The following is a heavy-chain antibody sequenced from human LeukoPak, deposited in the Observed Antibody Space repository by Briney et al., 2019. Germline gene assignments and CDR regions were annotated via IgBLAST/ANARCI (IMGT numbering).Heavy chain of an antibody. Sequence: GGSLRLSCAASGFTFDDYGMSWVRQAPGKGLEWVSVIYSGGSTYYADSVKGRFTISRDNFKNTLYLQMNSLRAEDTAVYYCARVLRYDNSGHDSFDIWGQGTMVTVSS. CDR1: GFTFDDYG. J-gene: IGHJ3*02. V-gene: IGHV3-66*01. D-gene: IGHD3-22*01. CDR2: IYSGGST. CDR3: ARVLRYDNSGHDSFDI.